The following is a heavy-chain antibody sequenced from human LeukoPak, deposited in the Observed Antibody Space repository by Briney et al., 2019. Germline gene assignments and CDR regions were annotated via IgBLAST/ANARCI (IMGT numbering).Heavy chain of an antibody. CDR2: ISGSGGST. CDR3: AKERWSGSFDN. D-gene: IGHD2-15*01. CDR1: GLTFSNSA. J-gene: IGHJ4*02. V-gene: IGHV3-23*01. Sequence: PGGSLRLSCAASGLTFSNSAMNWVRQAPGKGLEWVSAISGSGGSTYYTDSVKGRFTISRDSSKNTLYLQMNRLRVDDTAVYYCAKERWSGSFDNWGQGTLVTVSS.